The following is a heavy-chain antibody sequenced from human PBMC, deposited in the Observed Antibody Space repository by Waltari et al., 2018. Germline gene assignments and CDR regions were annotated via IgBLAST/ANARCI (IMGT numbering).Heavy chain of an antibody. V-gene: IGHV3-74*01. J-gene: IGHJ5*02. Sequence: DVQLVESGGALIQPGGSLRISCAASGFTFNNYWMHWVRQAPGTGLVWISRIDGDRTTTNYTDSVKGRFTISRDNAENTLYLQMSSLRVDDTAIYFCARGGDHSASGNWAWGQGTLVTVSS. CDR1: GFTFNNYW. D-gene: IGHD2-21*01. CDR3: ARGGDHSASGNWA. CDR2: IDGDRTTT.